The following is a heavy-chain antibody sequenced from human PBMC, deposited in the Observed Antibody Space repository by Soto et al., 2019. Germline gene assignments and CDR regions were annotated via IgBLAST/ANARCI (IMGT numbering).Heavy chain of an antibody. V-gene: IGHV3-15*01. J-gene: IGHJ4*02. CDR2: IKSKTDGGTT. D-gene: IGHD1-20*01. Sequence: KPGGSLRLSCAASGFTFSNAWMNWVRQAPGKGLEWVGRIKSKTDGGTTNYAAPVKGRFTISRDDSKNTLYLLMDSLKTEDTAIYYCTTRTPPNWTGVTYWGQGTLVTVSS. CDR1: GFTFSNAW. CDR3: TTRTPPNWTGVTY.